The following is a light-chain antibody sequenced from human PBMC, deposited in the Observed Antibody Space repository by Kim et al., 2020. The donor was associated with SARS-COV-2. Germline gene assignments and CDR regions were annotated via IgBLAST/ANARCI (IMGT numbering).Light chain of an antibody. CDR2: GRN. CDR1: SLRRYY. CDR3: QSRDSSDKVV. J-gene: IGLJ2*01. V-gene: IGLV3-19*01. Sequence: SSELTQDPAVSVAVGQTVKITCQGDSLRRYYASWYQQKPGQAPVLVIYGRNNRPSGIPERLSGSTSGNTASLIITGAQAEEEADYYCQSRDSSDKVVFGGGTQLTVL.